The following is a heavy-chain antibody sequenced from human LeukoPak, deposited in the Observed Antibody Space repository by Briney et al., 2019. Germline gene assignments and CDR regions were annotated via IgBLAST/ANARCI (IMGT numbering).Heavy chain of an antibody. V-gene: IGHV4-34*01. CDR1: GGSFSGYY. CDR2: INHSGST. Sequence: SETLSLTCAVYGGSFSGYYWSWIRQPPGKGLEWIGEINHSGSTNYNPSLKSRVTISVDTSKNQFSLKLSSVTAADTAVYYCAREHHSYGFGKAKREYYYGMDVWGQGTTVIVSS. J-gene: IGHJ6*02. CDR3: AREHHSYGFGKAKREYYYGMDV. D-gene: IGHD5-18*01.